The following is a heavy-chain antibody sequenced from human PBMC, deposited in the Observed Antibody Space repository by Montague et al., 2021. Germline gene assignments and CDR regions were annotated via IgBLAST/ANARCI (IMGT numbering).Heavy chain of an antibody. CDR3: ARDRDYAFDN. CDR1: GFTFSDYG. V-gene: IGHV3-48*01. CDR2: IRTDG. D-gene: IGHD3-16*01. J-gene: IGHJ3*02. Sequence: SLRLSCAASGFTFSDYGMNWVRQAPGKGLEWVSYIRTDGYYADSVKCRFTNSRDNAKNSLYLQMNSLRGEDTAVYYCARDRDYAFDNWGQGTMVTVSS.